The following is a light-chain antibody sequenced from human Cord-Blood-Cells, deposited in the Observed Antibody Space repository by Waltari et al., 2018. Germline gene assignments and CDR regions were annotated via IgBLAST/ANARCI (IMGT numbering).Light chain of an antibody. CDR3: CAYAGSYTFV. J-gene: IGLJ1*01. CDR2: DVS. CDR1: SSDVGGYNY. V-gene: IGLV2-11*01. Sequence: QSALTQPRSVSGSPGQSVTISCTGTSSDVGGYNYVSWYQQHPGKAPKLMIYDVSKRPSGGPGRFSGSKPGNTASLTISGLQAEDEADYYCCAYAGSYTFVFGTGTKVTVL.